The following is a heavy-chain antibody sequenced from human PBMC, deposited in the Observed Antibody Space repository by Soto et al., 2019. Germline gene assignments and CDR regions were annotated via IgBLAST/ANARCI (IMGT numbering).Heavy chain of an antibody. D-gene: IGHD2-15*01. Sequence: GGSPRLSWARPGVTCSGYQKRLIPQGPGKGRGWVSYISSSGSTIYYADSVKGRFTISRDNAKNSLYLQMNSLRAEDTAVYYCAREKGGYCSGGSCRDAFDIWGQGTMVTVSS. CDR1: GVTCSGYQ. CDR3: AREKGGYCSGGSCRDAFDI. J-gene: IGHJ3*02. CDR2: ISSSGSTI. V-gene: IGHV3-11*01.